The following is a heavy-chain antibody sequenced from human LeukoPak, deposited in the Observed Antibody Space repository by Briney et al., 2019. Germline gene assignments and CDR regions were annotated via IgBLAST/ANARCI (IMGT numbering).Heavy chain of an antibody. V-gene: IGHV4-34*01. J-gene: IGHJ4*02. CDR2: INHSGSA. Sequence: SETLSLTCVASGGSFSGYYWTWIPQPPGKGLEWIGEINHSGSANYNPSLMSRVTISLDTSKNHFSLNLSSVTAADTAVYYCARGQGTVTTHWGQGTLVTVSS. CDR1: GGSFSGYY. CDR3: ARGQGTVTTH. D-gene: IGHD4-11*01.